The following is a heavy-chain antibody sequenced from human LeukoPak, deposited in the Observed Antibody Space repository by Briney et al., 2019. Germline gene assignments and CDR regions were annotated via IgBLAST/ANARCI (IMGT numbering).Heavy chain of an antibody. Sequence: GGSLRLSCAASGFTFRSYGMHWVRQAPGKGLEWVAVISYDGSNKYYADSVKGRFTISRDNSKNTLCLQMNSLRAEDTAVYYCAKDPSGSLRWGYFDYWGQGTLVTVSS. J-gene: IGHJ4*02. D-gene: IGHD5-12*01. CDR2: ISYDGSNK. CDR1: GFTFRSYG. V-gene: IGHV3-30*18. CDR3: AKDPSGSLRWGYFDY.